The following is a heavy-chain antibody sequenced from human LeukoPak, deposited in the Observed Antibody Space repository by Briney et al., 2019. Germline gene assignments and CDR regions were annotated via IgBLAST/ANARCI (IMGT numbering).Heavy chain of an antibody. CDR2: ISSSGTTI. CDR3: VRQVAELDY. J-gene: IGHJ4*02. D-gene: IGHD3-10*01. Sequence: GGSLRLSCAASGFTFSSYEMNWVRQAPGKGLGWLSYISSSGTTIKYADSVKGRFTISRDNAKNSLYLQVNSLRAEDTAVYYCVRQVAELDYWGQGTLVTVSS. V-gene: IGHV3-48*03. CDR1: GFTFSSYE.